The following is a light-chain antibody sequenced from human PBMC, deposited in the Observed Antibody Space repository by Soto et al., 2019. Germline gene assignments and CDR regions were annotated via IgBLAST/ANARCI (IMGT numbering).Light chain of an antibody. CDR3: QRYNRWWS. Sequence: EIVMTQSPPTLYVSPGGRASLSCRASQSVDNSVAWYQQKPGQGPTLLIFNSSARAYGVPSRFSGSGSGSDFLLTISSLQSEDSALYFCQRYNRWWSFGQGTKVQI. CDR1: QSVDNS. J-gene: IGKJ1*01. V-gene: IGKV3-15*01. CDR2: NSS.